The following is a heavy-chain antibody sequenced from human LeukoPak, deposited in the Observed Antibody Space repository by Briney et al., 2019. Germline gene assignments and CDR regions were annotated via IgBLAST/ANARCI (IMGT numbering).Heavy chain of an antibody. CDR2: ISAYNGNT. CDR3: ARDPGYSSGYYPFDY. CDR1: GYTFTSSG. V-gene: IGHV1-18*01. J-gene: IGHJ4*02. Sequence: GASVKVSCKASGYTFTSSGISWVRQAPGQGLEWMGWISAYNGNTNYAQKLQGRVTMTTDTSTSTAYMELRSLRSDDTAVYYCARDPGYSSGYYPFDYWGQGTLVTVSS. D-gene: IGHD3-22*01.